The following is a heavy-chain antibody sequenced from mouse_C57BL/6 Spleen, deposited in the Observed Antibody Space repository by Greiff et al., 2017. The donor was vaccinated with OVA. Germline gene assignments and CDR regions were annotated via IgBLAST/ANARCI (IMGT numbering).Heavy chain of an antibody. CDR1: GFTFSSYG. V-gene: IGHV5-6*01. J-gene: IGHJ1*03. CDR2: ISSGGSYT. CDR3: ARPYDGYSWYFDV. D-gene: IGHD2-3*01. Sequence: EVQRVESGGDLVKPGGSLKLSCAASGFTFSSYGMSWVRQTPDKRLEWVATISSGGSYTYYPDSVKGRFTISRDNAKNTLYLQMSSLKSEDTAMYYCARPYDGYSWYFDVWGTGTTVTVSS.